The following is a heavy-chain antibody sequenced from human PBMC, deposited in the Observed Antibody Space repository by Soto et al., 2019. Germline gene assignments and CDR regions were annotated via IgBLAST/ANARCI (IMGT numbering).Heavy chain of an antibody. CDR3: AIAAAGTTWFDP. CDR1: GYTFTSYY. CDR2: INPSGGST. D-gene: IGHD6-13*01. Sequence: ASVKVSCKASGYTFTSYYMHWVRQAPGQGLEWMGIINPSGGSTSYAQKFQGRVTMTRDTSKSTVYMELSSLRSEDTAVYYCAIAAAGTTWFDPWGQGTPVTVSS. J-gene: IGHJ5*02. V-gene: IGHV1-46*01.